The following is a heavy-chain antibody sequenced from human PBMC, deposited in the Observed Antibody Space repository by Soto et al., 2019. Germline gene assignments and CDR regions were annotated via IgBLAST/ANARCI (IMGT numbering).Heavy chain of an antibody. V-gene: IGHV3-33*01. Sequence: GESLKISCAASGFTFSSYGMHWVRQAPGKGLEWVAVIWYDGSNKYYADSVKGRFTISRDNSKNTLYLQMNSLRAEDTAVYYCARDKQVRFLEWLPTFDYWGQGTLVTVSS. J-gene: IGHJ4*02. CDR3: ARDKQVRFLEWLPTFDY. CDR1: GFTFSSYG. CDR2: IWYDGSNK. D-gene: IGHD3-3*01.